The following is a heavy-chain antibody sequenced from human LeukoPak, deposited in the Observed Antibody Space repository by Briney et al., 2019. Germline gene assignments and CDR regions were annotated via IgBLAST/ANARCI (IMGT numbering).Heavy chain of an antibody. CDR1: GGSISSYY. V-gene: IGHV4-4*07. J-gene: IGHJ5*02. CDR2: IYTSEST. CDR3: ARDPGARNYFDP. Sequence: PSETLSLTCTVSGGSISSYYWSWIRQPAGKGLEWIGLIYTSESTRYNPSLNSRVTVSVDTSNNQFSLKLSSVTAADTAVYYCARDPGARNYFDPWGQGILVTVSS. D-gene: IGHD1-7*01.